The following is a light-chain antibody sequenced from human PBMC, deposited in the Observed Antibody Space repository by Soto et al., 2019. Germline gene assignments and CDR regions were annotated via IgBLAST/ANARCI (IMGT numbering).Light chain of an antibody. Sequence: DIQMTQSPSSLSASVGDRFTITCRASQSIGKFLNWYQQKPGTAPNLLISAASSLQSGVPSRFSGTGSGTEFTLTISSLQPEDFATYFCQQSYATPRTFGQGTKVEVK. CDR2: AAS. CDR1: QSIGKF. V-gene: IGKV1-39*01. CDR3: QQSYATPRT. J-gene: IGKJ1*01.